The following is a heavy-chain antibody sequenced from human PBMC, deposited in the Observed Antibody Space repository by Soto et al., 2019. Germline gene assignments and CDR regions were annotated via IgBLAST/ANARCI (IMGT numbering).Heavy chain of an antibody. CDR3: AKDQGSSWYEIDY. J-gene: IGHJ4*02. Sequence: EVQLLESGGGLVQPEGSLRLSCAASGFTFSNYAVTWVRQAPGKGLEWVSTISGSGGSTYYADSVKGRFTISRDKSKNTLYLQMNSLRAEDTAVYYCAKDQGSSWYEIDYWGQGTLVTVSS. D-gene: IGHD6-13*01. V-gene: IGHV3-23*01. CDR1: GFTFSNYA. CDR2: ISGSGGST.